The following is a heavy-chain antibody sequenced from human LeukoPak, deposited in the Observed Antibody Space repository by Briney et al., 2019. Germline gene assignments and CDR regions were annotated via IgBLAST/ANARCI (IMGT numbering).Heavy chain of an antibody. D-gene: IGHD3-10*01. CDR2: IYPVGSI. J-gene: IGHJ5*02. CDR1: GASITGHH. Sequence: SETLSLTCTVTGASITGHHWSWIRQPPGKGLECIGYIYPVGSIDYSPSLKSRASISGDSSKNLLSLNLTSVTAADTDMYYCVKVGYGSGTWGWFDPWGQGTLVSVSA. CDR3: VKVGYGSGTWGWFDP. V-gene: IGHV4-59*11.